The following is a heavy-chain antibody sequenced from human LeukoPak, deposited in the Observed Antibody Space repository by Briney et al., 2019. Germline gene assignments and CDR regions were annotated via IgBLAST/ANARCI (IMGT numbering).Heavy chain of an antibody. CDR3: ARGYYDGSGYYGTNYFDY. CDR1: GASISSGGYY. J-gene: IGHJ4*02. V-gene: IGHV4-31*03. D-gene: IGHD3-22*01. Sequence: SETLSLTCTVSGASISSGGYYWSWIRQHPGKGLEWIGYIYYSGGTYYNPSLKSRLTISIDTSKNQFSLKLSSVTAADTAVYYCARGYYDGSGYYGTNYFDYWGQGTLVTVSS. CDR2: IYYSGGT.